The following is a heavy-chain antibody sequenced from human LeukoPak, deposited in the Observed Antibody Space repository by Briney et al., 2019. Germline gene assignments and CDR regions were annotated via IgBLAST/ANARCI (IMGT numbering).Heavy chain of an antibody. D-gene: IGHD1-1*01. J-gene: IGHJ3*02. CDR2: IRSSSSTM. CDR3: AREMGNDLWAFDI. CDR1: GFAFSSYS. Sequence: HGGSLRLSCAASGFAFSSYSMNWVRQAPGKGLEWVSYIRSSSSTMYYADSVKGLFTISRDNAKNSLYLQMNSLRAEDTAVYYCAREMGNDLWAFDIWGQGTMVTVSS. V-gene: IGHV3-48*01.